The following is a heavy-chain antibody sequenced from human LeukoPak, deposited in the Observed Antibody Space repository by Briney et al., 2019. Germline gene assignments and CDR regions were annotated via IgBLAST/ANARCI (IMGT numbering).Heavy chain of an antibody. CDR1: GGSISSYY. J-gene: IGHJ4*02. Sequence: SETLSLTCTVSGGSISSYYWSWIRQPPGKGLEWIGYIYYSGSTNYNPSLKSRVTISVDTSKNRFSLKLSSVTAADTAVYYCARDSGPYSGSSFDYWGQGTLVTVSS. V-gene: IGHV4-59*12. D-gene: IGHD1-26*01. CDR2: IYYSGST. CDR3: ARDSGPYSGSSFDY.